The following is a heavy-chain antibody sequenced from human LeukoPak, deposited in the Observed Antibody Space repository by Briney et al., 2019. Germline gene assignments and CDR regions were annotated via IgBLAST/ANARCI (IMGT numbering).Heavy chain of an antibody. D-gene: IGHD3-22*01. CDR3: ARTPSPFGYYYDSSGYLN. J-gene: IGHJ4*02. CDR1: GFTFSSYS. CDR2: ISSSSNTI. V-gene: IGHV3-48*01. Sequence: PGGSLRLSCAASGFTFSSYSMNWVRQAPGKGLEWVSYISSSSNTIYYADSVKGRFTISRDNAKNSLYLQMNSLRAEDTAVYYCARTPSPFGYYYDSSGYLNWGQGTLVTVSS.